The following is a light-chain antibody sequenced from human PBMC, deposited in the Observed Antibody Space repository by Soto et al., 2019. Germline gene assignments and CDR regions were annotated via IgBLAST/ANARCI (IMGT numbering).Light chain of an antibody. Sequence: QSVLTQPASVSGSPGQSITISCTGTSGDIGSYNRVSWYQQHPGKAPKLIIYEVTDRPSGVANRFTGSKSGNTASLTISGLQAEDEAEYYCSSYTHTNTRACVFGTGTKLTVL. J-gene: IGLJ1*01. V-gene: IGLV2-14*01. CDR3: SSYTHTNTRACV. CDR2: EVT. CDR1: SGDIGSYNR.